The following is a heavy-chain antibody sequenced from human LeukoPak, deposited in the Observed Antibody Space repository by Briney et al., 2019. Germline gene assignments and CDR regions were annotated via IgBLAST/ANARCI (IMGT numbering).Heavy chain of an antibody. J-gene: IGHJ4*02. V-gene: IGHV4-59*01. CDR1: DGSISNYY. CDR3: ARFGRRGTTGFSGDY. Sequence: SETLSLTCSVSDGSISNYYWTWIRQPPGKGLEWIGNIQYSGSTNFNPSLKSRVTVSVDTSKNQFSLKLTSVTAADTAVYYCARFGRRGTTGFSGDYWGQGTLVTVSS. D-gene: IGHD3-9*01. CDR2: IQYSGST.